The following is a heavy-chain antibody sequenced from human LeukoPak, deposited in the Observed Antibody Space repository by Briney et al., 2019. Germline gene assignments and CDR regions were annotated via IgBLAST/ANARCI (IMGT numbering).Heavy chain of an antibody. CDR3: AKTVDTAMVTVSFDY. V-gene: IGHV3-23*01. J-gene: IGHJ4*02. D-gene: IGHD5-18*01. CDR1: GFTFSSYG. Sequence: GGSLRLSCAASGFTFSSYGMSWVRQAPGKGLEWVSAISGSGGSTYYADSVKGRFTISRDNSKNTLYLQVNSLRAEDTAVYYCAKTVDTAMVTVSFDYWGQGTLVTVSS. CDR2: ISGSGGST.